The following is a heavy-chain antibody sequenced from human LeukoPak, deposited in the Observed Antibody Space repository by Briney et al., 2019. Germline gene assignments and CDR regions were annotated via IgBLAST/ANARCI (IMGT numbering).Heavy chain of an antibody. V-gene: IGHV3-9*01. CDR2: ISWNSGSI. D-gene: IGHD2-15*01. J-gene: IGHJ3*02. CDR3: AKDRSLEVARDAFDT. CDR1: GFTFDDYA. Sequence: GRSLRLSCAASGFTFDDYAMHWVRQAPGKGLEWVSGISWNSGSIGYADSVKGRFTISRDNAKNSPHLQMNSLRAEDTALYYCAKDRSLEVARDAFDTWGQGTMVTVSS.